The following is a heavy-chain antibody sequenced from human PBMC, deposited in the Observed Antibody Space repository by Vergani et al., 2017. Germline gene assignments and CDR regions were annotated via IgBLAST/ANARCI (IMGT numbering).Heavy chain of an antibody. V-gene: IGHV4-34*01. J-gene: IGHJ5*02. D-gene: IGHD6-13*01. CDR3: ARADGEQQLAQTTGWVDP. CDR2: INHSGST. CDR1: GGSFSGYY. Sequence: QVQLQQWGAGLLKPSETLSLTCAVYGGSFSGYYWSWIRQPPGKGLEWIGEINHSGSTNYNPSLKSRVTISVDTSKNQFSLKLSSVTAADTAVYYCARADGEQQLAQTTGWVDPWGQGTLVTVSS.